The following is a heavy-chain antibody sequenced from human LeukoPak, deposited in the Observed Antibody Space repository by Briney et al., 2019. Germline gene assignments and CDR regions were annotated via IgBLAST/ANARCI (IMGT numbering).Heavy chain of an antibody. CDR1: GGSISSGDYY. V-gene: IGHV4-30-4*01. Sequence: SQTLSLTCTVSGGSISSGDYYWSWIRQPPGKGLEWIGYIYYSGSTYYNPSLKSRVTISVDTSKNLFSLKLSSVTAADTAVYYCARVDCSGGSCYSVDYWGQGTLVTVSS. J-gene: IGHJ4*02. D-gene: IGHD2-15*01. CDR2: IYYSGST. CDR3: ARVDCSGGSCYSVDY.